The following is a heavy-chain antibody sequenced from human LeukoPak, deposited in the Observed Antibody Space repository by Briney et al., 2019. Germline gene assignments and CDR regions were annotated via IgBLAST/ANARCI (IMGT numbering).Heavy chain of an antibody. Sequence: SETLSLTCTVSGGSISSYYWSWIRQPPGKGLEWIGYIYYSGSTNYNPSLKSRVTISVDTSKNQFSLKLSSVTAADTAVYYYARVPITLGWFDPWGQGTLVTVSS. J-gene: IGHJ5*02. CDR3: ARVPITLGWFDP. V-gene: IGHV4-59*01. CDR1: GGSISSYY. CDR2: IYYSGST. D-gene: IGHD1-14*01.